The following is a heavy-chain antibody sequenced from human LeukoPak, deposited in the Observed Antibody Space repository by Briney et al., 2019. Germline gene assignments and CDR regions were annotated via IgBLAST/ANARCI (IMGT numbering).Heavy chain of an antibody. D-gene: IGHD5-12*01. J-gene: IGHJ4*02. V-gene: IGHV4-38-2*02. Sequence: SETLSLTCTVSGYSISNGLYWAWIRQPPWKGLEWIGSIYHSGLTYYNPSLESRVTISVATSVNQFSVKLTSVTAADTAAYYCARVSSDVAGTTLDYWGQGTLVSVSS. CDR1: GYSISNGLY. CDR3: ARVSSDVAGTTLDY. CDR2: IYHSGLT.